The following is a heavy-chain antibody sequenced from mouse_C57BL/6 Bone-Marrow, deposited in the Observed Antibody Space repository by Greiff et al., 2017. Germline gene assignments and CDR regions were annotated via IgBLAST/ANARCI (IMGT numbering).Heavy chain of an antibody. Sequence: EVQLQESGGDLVKPGGSLKLSCAASGFTFSSYGMSWVRQTPDKRLEWVATISSGGSYTYYPDSVKGRFTISRDNAKNTLYLQVGSLKYEDTAMYYCARQSSGGFAYWGEGTLVTVSA. CDR3: ARQSSGGFAY. CDR1: GFTFSSYG. CDR2: ISSGGSYT. J-gene: IGHJ3*01. D-gene: IGHD1-3*01. V-gene: IGHV5-6*01.